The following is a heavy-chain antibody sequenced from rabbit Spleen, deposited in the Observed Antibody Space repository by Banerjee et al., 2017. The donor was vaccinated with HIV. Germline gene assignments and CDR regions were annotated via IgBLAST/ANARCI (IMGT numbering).Heavy chain of an antibody. D-gene: IGHD6-1*01. CDR1: GFSFSSYYY. CDR3: ARDGGVAYDYPLDL. J-gene: IGHJ4*01. Sequence: QSLEESGGGLVQPGASLTLTCTASGFSFSSYYYMCWVRQAPGKGLEWIACIYTGSSGSTWYATWAKGRFTISKTSSTTVTLQMTSLTAADTATYFCARDGGVAYDYPLDLWGQGTLVTVS. CDR2: IYTGSSGST. V-gene: IGHV1S40*01.